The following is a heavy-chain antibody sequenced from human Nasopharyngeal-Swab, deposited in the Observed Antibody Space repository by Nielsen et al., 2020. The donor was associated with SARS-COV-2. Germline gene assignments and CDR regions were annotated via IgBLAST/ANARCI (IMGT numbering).Heavy chain of an antibody. CDR3: AKDSGAGFCNDGSCFPTNH. Sequence: GESLKISCEASGFTLSDFYMSWIRQAPGKGLEWVSYISSGGSTTHYADSVKGRFTISRDNAKSSLYLQMNSLRAEDTAVYYCAKDSGAGFCNDGSCFPTNHWGQGTRVTVSS. CDR2: ISSGGSTT. J-gene: IGHJ5*02. V-gene: IGHV3-11*01. CDR1: GFTLSDFY. D-gene: IGHD2-15*01.